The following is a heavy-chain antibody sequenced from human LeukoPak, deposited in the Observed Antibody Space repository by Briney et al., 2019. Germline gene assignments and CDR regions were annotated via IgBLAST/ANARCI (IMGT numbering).Heavy chain of an antibody. J-gene: IGHJ4*02. CDR3: ARQTGSGLFILP. D-gene: IGHD3/OR15-3a*01. Sequence: PSETLSLTCAVSGGSIGINDYFWAWIRQSPGKGLEWIGSVYYSGRTDYNPSLKSQVSISIDTSKNQFSLRLTSVTAADTAVYCCARQTGSGLFILPGGQGTLVTVSS. V-gene: IGHV4-39*01. CDR2: VYYSGRT. CDR1: GGSIGINDYF.